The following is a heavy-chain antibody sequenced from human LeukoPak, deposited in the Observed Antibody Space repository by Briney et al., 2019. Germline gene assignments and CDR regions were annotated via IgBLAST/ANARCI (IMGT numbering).Heavy chain of an antibody. CDR3: ARDRNVVGADFDS. V-gene: IGHV3-30*04. CDR2: VSFDGTNN. J-gene: IGHJ5*01. D-gene: IGHD4/OR15-4a*01. Sequence: PGRSLRLSCAASGFSFDNFAIHWVRQAPGRGLEWVSTVSFDGTNNFYGDSVKGRFTVSRDNSNNTVYLHMNSLRPDDTAVYFCARDRNVVGADFDSWGQGTLVTVSS. CDR1: GFSFDNFA.